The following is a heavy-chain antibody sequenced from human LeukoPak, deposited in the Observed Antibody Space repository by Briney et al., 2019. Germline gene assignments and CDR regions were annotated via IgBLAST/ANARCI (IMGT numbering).Heavy chain of an antibody. Sequence: GGSLRLSCAASGFTFSSYSMNCVRQAPGKGLEGVSSISSSSSYIYYADSVKGRCTISRDSAKNSLALQMHSPRAEDTAVYYCTGGSDKVLSGEYYYYMDVWGTGTTVTVSS. D-gene: IGHD2/OR15-2a*01. CDR1: GFTFSSYS. CDR3: TGGSDKVLSGEYYYYMDV. V-gene: IGHV3-21*01. J-gene: IGHJ6*03. CDR2: ISSSSSYI.